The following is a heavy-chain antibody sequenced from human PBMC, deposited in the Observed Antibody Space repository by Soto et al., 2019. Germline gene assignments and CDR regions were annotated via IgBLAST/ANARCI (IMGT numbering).Heavy chain of an antibody. CDR2: ISAYNGNT. CDR1: GYTFTSYG. Sequence: ASVKVSCKASGYTFTSYGISWGRQAPGQGLEWMGWISAYNGNTNYAQKLQGRVTMTTVTSTSTAYMELRSLRSDDTAVYYCARDREVTYFDYWGQGTLVTVSS. V-gene: IGHV1-18*01. J-gene: IGHJ4*02. CDR3: ARDREVTYFDY. D-gene: IGHD2-21*02.